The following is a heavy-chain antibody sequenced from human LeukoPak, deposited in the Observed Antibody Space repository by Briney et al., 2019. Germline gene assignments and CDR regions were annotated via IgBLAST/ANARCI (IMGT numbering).Heavy chain of an antibody. CDR2: IIPIFGTA. V-gene: IGHV1-69*05. CDR3: ASFSRAAAADY. Sequence: ASVKVSCKASGGTFSSYGISWVRQAPGQGLEGMGGIIPIFGTANYAQKFQGRVTITTDESTSTAYMELSSLRSEDTAVYYCASFSRAAAADYWGQGTLVTVSS. J-gene: IGHJ4*02. D-gene: IGHD6-13*01. CDR1: GGTFSSYG.